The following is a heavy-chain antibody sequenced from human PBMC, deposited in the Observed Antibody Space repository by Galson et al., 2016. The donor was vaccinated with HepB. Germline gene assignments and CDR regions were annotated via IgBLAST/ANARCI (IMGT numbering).Heavy chain of an antibody. D-gene: IGHD3-16*01. CDR3: ARPAWESAVAFDY. CDR2: ISPDGTKK. CDR1: GFAFSDYG. Sequence: SLRLSCAASGFAFSDYGIHWVRQAPGKGLGWVASISPDGTKKYYADSVTGRFTMSRDSSKDTVYLQMTSLRTEDTATFYCARPAWESAVAFDYWGQGTLVTVSP. V-gene: IGHV3-30*03. J-gene: IGHJ4*02.